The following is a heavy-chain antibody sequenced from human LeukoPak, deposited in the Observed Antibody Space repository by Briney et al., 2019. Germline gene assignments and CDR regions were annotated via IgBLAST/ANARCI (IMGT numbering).Heavy chain of an antibody. Sequence: ASVKVSCKASGYTFSSYGISWVRQAPGQGLEWMGWINIHNGYTIYGQKIQGRVTMTADKSTNTAHMDLRSLRSDDTAVYYCARGGRLWFGELRTGYYYYMDVWGKGTTVTISS. D-gene: IGHD3-10*01. CDR2: INIHNGYT. V-gene: IGHV1-18*01. J-gene: IGHJ6*03. CDR1: GYTFSSYG. CDR3: ARGGRLWFGELRTGYYYYMDV.